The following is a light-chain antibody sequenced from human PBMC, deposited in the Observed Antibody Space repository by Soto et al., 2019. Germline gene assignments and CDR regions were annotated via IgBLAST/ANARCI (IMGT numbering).Light chain of an antibody. Sequence: IVLSQSPGTLSLSPAERATLSCRASQSVSSYLAWYQQKPGQAPRILMYDASTRATGIPARFSGSGSGTEFTLTISSLQSEDFAVYYCQQYHNWPIPFGQGTRLAIK. CDR2: DAS. CDR3: QQYHNWPIP. CDR1: QSVSSY. V-gene: IGKV3-15*01. J-gene: IGKJ5*01.